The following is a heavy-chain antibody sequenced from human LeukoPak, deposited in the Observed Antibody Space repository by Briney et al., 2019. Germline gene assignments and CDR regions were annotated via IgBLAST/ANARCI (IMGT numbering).Heavy chain of an antibody. CDR1: GYSISSGYY. CDR2: IKQDGSEK. D-gene: IGHD2/OR15-2a*01. J-gene: IGHJ4*02. V-gene: IGHV3-7*01. CDR3: ARGGTTFEK. Sequence: ETLSLTCTVSGYSISSGYYWGWIRQPPGKGLEWVANIKQDGSEKYYVDSVKGRFTISRDNAKNSLYLQMNSLRADDTAVYYCARGGTTFEKWGQGTLVTVSS.